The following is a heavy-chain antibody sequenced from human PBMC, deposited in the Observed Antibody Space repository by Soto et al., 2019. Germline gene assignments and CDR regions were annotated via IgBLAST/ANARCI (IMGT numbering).Heavy chain of an antibody. CDR1: GGSFSGYY. D-gene: IGHD3-10*01. Sequence: SETLSLTCAVYGGSFSGYYWSWIRQPPGKGLEWIGEINHSGSTNYNPSLKSRVTISVDTSKNQFSLKLSSVTAADTAVYYCARGYYYGSGSYYQRYYYYYGMDVWGQGTTVT. CDR3: ARGYYYGSGSYYQRYYYYYGMDV. CDR2: INHSGST. V-gene: IGHV4-34*01. J-gene: IGHJ6*02.